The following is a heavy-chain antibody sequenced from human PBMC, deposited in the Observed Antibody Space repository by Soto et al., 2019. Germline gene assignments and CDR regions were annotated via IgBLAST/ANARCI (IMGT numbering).Heavy chain of an antibody. J-gene: IGHJ5*02. CDR1: GGTFSAYT. CDR2: ITPSVNVA. Sequence: QVQLVQSGADVKKPGSSVKVSCKASGGTFSAYTFSWVRQAPGQGVEWMGMITPSVNVAHYAQNFQGRVTITADKSTSNSYIELSSLSSEDTAVYYCARDLDPLAASGLSGEDWFALWGQGTVVTFSS. D-gene: IGHD3-9*01. V-gene: IGHV1-69*08. CDR3: ARDLDPLAASGLSGEDWFAL.